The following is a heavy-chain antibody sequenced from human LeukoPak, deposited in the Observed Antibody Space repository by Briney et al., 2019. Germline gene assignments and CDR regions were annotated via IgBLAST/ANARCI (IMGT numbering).Heavy chain of an antibody. J-gene: IGHJ3*02. Sequence: KPSETLSLTCTVSGDSLSGHCWSWIRQPPRKGLEWIGYVSYSGNTNYNPSLKSRVIISVDTSKNQFSLRLSSVTAADTAVYYCARGVDCTDFTFDIWGQGTMVTVSS. V-gene: IGHV4-59*11. CDR1: GDSLSGHC. CDR2: VSYSGNT. D-gene: IGHD2-8*02. CDR3: ARGVDCTDFTFDI.